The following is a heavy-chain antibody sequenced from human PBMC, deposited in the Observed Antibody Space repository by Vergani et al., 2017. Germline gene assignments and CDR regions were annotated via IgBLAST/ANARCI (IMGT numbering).Heavy chain of an antibody. CDR3: VRTEDCTGSACNTRFDS. CDR2: IDEYGNRA. CDR1: GFTFNTYW. J-gene: IGHJ5*01. V-gene: IGHV3-74*03. Sequence: EVQLVESGGGSVQSGGSLRLSCVASGFTFNTYWLPWVRQVPGKGLMWVARIDEYGNRATYGDFETGRFTISRDNAKDTVFLQMNNLTADDAGVYYCVRTEDCTGSACNTRFDSWGQGALVTVSS. D-gene: IGHD2-8*02.